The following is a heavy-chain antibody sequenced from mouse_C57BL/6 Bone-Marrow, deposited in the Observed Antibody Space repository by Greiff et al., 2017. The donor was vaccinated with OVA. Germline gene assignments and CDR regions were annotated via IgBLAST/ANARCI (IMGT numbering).Heavy chain of an antibody. CDR3: AKEDTSYYSFAY. V-gene: IGHV1-81*01. D-gene: IGHD2-10*01. Sequence: QVQLQQSGAELVRPGASVKLSCKASGYTFTSYGISWVKQRTGQGLEWIGEIYPSSGNTYYNEKLKGKATLTADKSSSTAYMELRSLTSEDSVVYFCAKEDTSYYSFAYWGQGTMLTVSA. CDR2: IYPSSGNT. J-gene: IGHJ3*01. CDR1: GYTFTSYG.